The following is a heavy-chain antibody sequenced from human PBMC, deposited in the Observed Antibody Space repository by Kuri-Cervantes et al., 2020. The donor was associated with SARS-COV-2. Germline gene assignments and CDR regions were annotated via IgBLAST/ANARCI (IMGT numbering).Heavy chain of an antibody. Sequence: ASVKVSCKASGYTFTGYYMHWVRQAPGQGLEWMGWINPNSGGTNYAQKFQGRVTMTRDTSISTAYMELSSLRSEDTAVYYCARDEPGAAILGSWRTQNGAFDYWGQGTLVTDSS. J-gene: IGHJ4*02. V-gene: IGHV1-2*02. CDR2: INPNSGGT. CDR3: ARDEPGAAILGSWRTQNGAFDY. D-gene: IGHD2-2*01. CDR1: GYTFTGYY.